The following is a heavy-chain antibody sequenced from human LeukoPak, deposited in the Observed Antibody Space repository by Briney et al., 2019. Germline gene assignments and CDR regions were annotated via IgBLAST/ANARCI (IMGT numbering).Heavy chain of an antibody. D-gene: IGHD4-23*01. Sequence: GGSLRLSCAASGFTVSSNYMSWVRQAPGKGLEWVSVIYSGGSTYYADSVKGRFTISRDNSKNTLYLQMNSLRAEDAAVYYCVRGNDYGGPHYWGQGTLVTVSS. J-gene: IGHJ4*02. V-gene: IGHV3-53*01. CDR3: VRGNDYGGPHY. CDR1: GFTVSSNY. CDR2: IYSGGST.